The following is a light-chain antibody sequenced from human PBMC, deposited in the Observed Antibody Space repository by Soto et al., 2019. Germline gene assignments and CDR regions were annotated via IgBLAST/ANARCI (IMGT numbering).Light chain of an antibody. V-gene: IGKV3-20*01. CDR2: GAS. J-gene: IGKJ1*01. CDR3: QQYINSPWT. Sequence: EVVLTQSPATLSLSPGERATLSCGASQSVGSSYLAWYQQKPGQAPRLLIYGASTRATGIPARFSGSGSGTEYTLTISRLEPEDFAVYYCQQYINSPWTFGQGTKVEI. CDR1: QSVGSSY.